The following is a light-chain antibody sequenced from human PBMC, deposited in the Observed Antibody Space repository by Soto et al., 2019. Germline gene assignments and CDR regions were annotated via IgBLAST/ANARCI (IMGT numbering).Light chain of an antibody. CDR3: YSYTTSSTDV. V-gene: IGLV2-14*01. CDR2: HVS. Sequence: QSALTQPASVSGSPGQSITISCTGTSSDVGAYNYVSWYQQHPAKTPKLMIYHVSNRPSGVSDRFSGSKSGNTASLTISGLQAEDDADYYCYSYTTSSTDVFGTGTKLTVL. J-gene: IGLJ1*01. CDR1: SSDVGAYNY.